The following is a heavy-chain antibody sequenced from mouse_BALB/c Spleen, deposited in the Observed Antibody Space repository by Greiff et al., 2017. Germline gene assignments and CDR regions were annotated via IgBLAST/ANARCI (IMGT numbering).Heavy chain of an antibody. J-gene: IGHJ3*01. CDR2: INPYNDGT. CDR1: GYTFTSYV. CDR3: ARGRMTSWFAY. Sequence: EVQLQQSGPELVKPGASVKMSCKASGYTFTSYVMHWVKQKPGQGLEWIGYINPYNDGTKYNEKFKGKATLTSDKSSSTAYMELSSLTSEDSAVYYCARGRMTSWFAYWGQGTLVTVSA. V-gene: IGHV1-14*01.